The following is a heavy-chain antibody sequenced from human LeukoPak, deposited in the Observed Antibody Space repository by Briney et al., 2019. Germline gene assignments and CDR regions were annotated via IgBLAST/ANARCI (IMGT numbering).Heavy chain of an antibody. J-gene: IGHJ4*02. V-gene: IGHV3-23*01. CDR2: IYENGGTT. CDR3: AKEAAAGIWYFDY. D-gene: IGHD6-13*01. CDR1: GFTFRSHA. Sequence: GGSLRLSCVGSGFTFRSHAMSWVRQAPEKGLEFVSGIYENGGTTYYADSVKGRFAISRDTSKNTLYLQVNSLRAEDTAVYYCAKEAAAGIWYFDYWGQGTLVTVSS.